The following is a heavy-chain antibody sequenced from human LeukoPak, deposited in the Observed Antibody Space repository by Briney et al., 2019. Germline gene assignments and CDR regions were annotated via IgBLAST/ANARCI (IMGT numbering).Heavy chain of an antibody. Sequence: GGSLRLSCAASGFTFSNAWMSWVRQAPGKGLEWVGRIKSKTDGGTTDYAAPVKGRFTISRDDSKNTLYLQMNSLKTEDTAVYYCTTLTPNYDFWSGYPYYFDYWGQGTLVTVSS. V-gene: IGHV3-15*01. CDR1: GFTFSNAW. D-gene: IGHD3-3*01. CDR2: IKSKTDGGTT. CDR3: TTLTPNYDFWSGYPYYFDY. J-gene: IGHJ4*02.